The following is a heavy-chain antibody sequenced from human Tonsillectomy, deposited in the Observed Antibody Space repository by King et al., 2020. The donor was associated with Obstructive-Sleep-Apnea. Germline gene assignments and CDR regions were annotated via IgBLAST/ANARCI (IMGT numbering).Heavy chain of an antibody. J-gene: IGHJ4*02. CDR1: GFTFDDYA. CDR2: ISWNSGRI. CDR3: AKDMSSGWYGPIDY. D-gene: IGHD6-19*01. V-gene: IGHV3-9*01. Sequence: QLVQSGGGLVQPGRSLRLSCAASGFTFDDYAMHWVRQAPGKGLEWVSGISWNSGRIGYADSVKGRFTISRDNAKNSLYLQMKSLRVEDTALYYCAKDMSSGWYGPIDYWGQGTLVSVSS.